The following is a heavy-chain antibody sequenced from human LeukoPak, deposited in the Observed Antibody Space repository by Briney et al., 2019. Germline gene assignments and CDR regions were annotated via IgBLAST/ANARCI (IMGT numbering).Heavy chain of an antibody. D-gene: IGHD2-2*01. Sequence: PGGSLRLSCAASGFTFSNAWMSWVSQAPGKGLEWVGRIKSKTDGGTTDYAAPVKGRFTISRDDSKNTLYLQMNSLKTEDTAVYYCTTEEVVVPAAILNWGQGTLVTVSS. CDR3: TTEEVVVPAAILN. V-gene: IGHV3-15*01. CDR1: GFTFSNAW. J-gene: IGHJ4*02. CDR2: IKSKTDGGTT.